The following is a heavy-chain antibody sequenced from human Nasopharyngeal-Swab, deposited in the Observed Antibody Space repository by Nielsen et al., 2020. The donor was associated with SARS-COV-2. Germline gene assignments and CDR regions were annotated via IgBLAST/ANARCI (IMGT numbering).Heavy chain of an antibody. CDR2: INPSGGST. V-gene: IGHV1-46*01. D-gene: IGHD6-19*01. Sequence: ASVKVSCKASGYTFTSYYMHWVRQAPGQGLEWMGLINPSGGSTTYAQKFQGRVTMTEDTSTDTAYMELSSLRSEDTAVYYCATPIKPLAEIKYWGQGTLVTVSS. CDR3: ATPIKPLAEIKY. J-gene: IGHJ4*02. CDR1: GYTFTSYY.